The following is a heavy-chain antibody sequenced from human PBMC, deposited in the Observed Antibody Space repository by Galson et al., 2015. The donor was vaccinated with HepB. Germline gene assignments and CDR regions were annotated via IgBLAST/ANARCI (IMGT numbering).Heavy chain of an antibody. CDR2: INHSGST. D-gene: IGHD3-22*01. J-gene: IGHJ3*02. CDR1: GGSFSGYY. CDR3: ARGPNYYDSSGYYGDDAFDI. V-gene: IGHV4-34*01. Sequence: TLSLTCAVYGGSFSGYYWSWIRQPPGKGLEWIGEINHSGSTNYNPSLKSRVTISVDTSKNQFSLKLSSVTAADTAVYYCARGPNYYDSSGYYGDDAFDIWGQGTMVTVSS.